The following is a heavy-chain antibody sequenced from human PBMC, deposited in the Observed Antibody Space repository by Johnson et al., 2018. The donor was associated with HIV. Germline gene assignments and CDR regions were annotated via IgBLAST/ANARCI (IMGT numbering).Heavy chain of an antibody. Sequence: VQLVESGGGLVKPGGSLRLSCAASGFTFSDYYMSWIRQAPGKGLEWVSYISSSGSTIYYADSVKGRFTISRDNSKKTLYLQMNSLRAEDPAVYYRAKGDKMGRITSRYDACDIWGQGTMVTVSS. J-gene: IGHJ3*02. CDR3: AKGDKMGRITSRYDACDI. CDR2: ISSSGSTI. CDR1: GFTFSDYY. V-gene: IGHV3-11*04. D-gene: IGHD5-24*01.